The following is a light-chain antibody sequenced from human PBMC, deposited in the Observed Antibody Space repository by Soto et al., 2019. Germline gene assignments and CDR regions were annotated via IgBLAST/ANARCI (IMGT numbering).Light chain of an antibody. CDR1: QSVTNY. CDR2: DAS. V-gene: IGKV3-11*01. Sequence: EIFLTQSPDTLSLSPGERATLSCRASQSVTNYIAWYQQRPGQAPRLLIYDASNRASGVPARFIGSGSGTDFTLTVSSLEPEDFALYYCQQRSGWPTFGQGTKVDIK. J-gene: IGKJ1*01. CDR3: QQRSGWPT.